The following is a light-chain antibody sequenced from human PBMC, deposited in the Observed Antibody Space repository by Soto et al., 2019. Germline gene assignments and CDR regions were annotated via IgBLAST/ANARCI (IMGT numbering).Light chain of an antibody. CDR2: TNA. CDR3: AVWDYSLSAYV. J-gene: IGLJ1*01. CDR1: SSNIGINY. V-gene: IGLV1-47*02. Sequence: QSVLTQPPSASGTPGQRVTISCSGSSSNIGINYVYWYQQRPGTAPTLLIYTNAQRPSGVPDRFSGSKSGTSASLAISGLRSEDEGDYYCAVWDYSLSAYVFGTGTKLTVL.